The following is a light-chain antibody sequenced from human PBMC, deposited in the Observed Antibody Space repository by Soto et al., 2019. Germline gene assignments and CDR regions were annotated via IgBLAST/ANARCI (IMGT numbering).Light chain of an antibody. CDR3: QKYNIWPPYT. CDR1: QRVSSN. J-gene: IGKJ2*01. V-gene: IGKV3-15*01. Sequence: EVEMTQSPATVSVSPGERVTLSCRASQRVSSNVAWYQQKPGQAPRVLIFGASTRATGTPARFSGSGSGTEFTLTISSLQPEDFAVYYCQKYNIWPPYTFGQGTKV. CDR2: GAS.